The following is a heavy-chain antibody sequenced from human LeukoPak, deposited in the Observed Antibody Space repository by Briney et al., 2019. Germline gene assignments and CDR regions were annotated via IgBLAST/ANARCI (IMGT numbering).Heavy chain of an antibody. V-gene: IGHV4-4*07. D-gene: IGHD3-3*01. CDR2: IYSTGST. CDR3: ARAIFSQYYDFWSGYLNWFDP. Sequence: SETLSLTCTVSGGSISSYYWSWIRQPAGKGLEWIGRIYSTGSTNYNPSLKSRVTMSVDTSKNQFSLKLSSVTAADTAVYYCARAIFSQYYDFWSGYLNWFDPWGQGTLVTVSS. J-gene: IGHJ5*02. CDR1: GGSISSYY.